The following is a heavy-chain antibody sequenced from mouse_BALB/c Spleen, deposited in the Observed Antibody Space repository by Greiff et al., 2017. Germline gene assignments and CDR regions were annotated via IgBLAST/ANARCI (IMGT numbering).Heavy chain of an antibody. CDR3: ARGMITPWFAY. Sequence: QVQLQQPGAELVKPGASVKMSCKASGYTFTSYNMHWVKQTPGQGLEWIGAIYPGNGDTSYNQKFKGKATLAADKSSSTAYMQLSSLTSEDSAVYYGARGMITPWFAYWGQGTLVTVSA. CDR2: IYPGNGDT. J-gene: IGHJ3*01. D-gene: IGHD2-4*01. V-gene: IGHV1-12*01. CDR1: GYTFTSYN.